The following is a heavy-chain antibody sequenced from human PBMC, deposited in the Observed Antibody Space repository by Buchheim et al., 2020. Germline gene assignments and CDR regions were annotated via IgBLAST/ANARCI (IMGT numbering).Heavy chain of an antibody. V-gene: IGHV3-20*04. CDR1: GFTFDDYG. J-gene: IGHJ5*02. CDR3: ARDLTYCSGGSCSAPWGYWLDP. D-gene: IGHD2-15*01. Sequence: EVQLVESGGGVVRPGGSLRLSCAASGFTFDDYGMSWVRQTPGKGLEWVAGIDWSGGSAAYADSVKGRFTIYRENAKNSMYLQMNSLRGEDTAFYYCARDLTYCSGGSCSAPWGYWLDPWGQG. CDR2: IDWSGGSA.